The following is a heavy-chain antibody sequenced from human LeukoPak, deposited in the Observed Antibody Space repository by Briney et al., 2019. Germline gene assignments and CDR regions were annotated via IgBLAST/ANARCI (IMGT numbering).Heavy chain of an antibody. D-gene: IGHD5-24*01. V-gene: IGHV4-59*12. CDR3: ATGADAYKTGY. J-gene: IGHJ4*02. CDR1: GDSISPYY. Sequence: PSETLSLTCTVSGDSISPYYLTWIRQPPGKGLQWIGHVRPSGSTSYNPSLKSRVTISADTSKNQFSLSLTFVNAADTAIYYCATGADAYKTGYWGQGTLVSVSS. CDR2: VRPSGST.